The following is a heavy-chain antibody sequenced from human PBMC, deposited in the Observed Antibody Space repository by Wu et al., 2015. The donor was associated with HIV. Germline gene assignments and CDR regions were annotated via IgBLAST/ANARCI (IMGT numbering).Heavy chain of an antibody. CDR3: ARGDGYCSSTSCYGFYYYGMDV. J-gene: IGHJ6*02. CDR1: GYTFTRYY. CDR2: INPSGGST. Sequence: QVQLVQSGADVKKPGASVKVSCKASGYTFTRYYMHWLRQAPGQGLEWMGIINPSGGSTSYAQKFQGRITMTRDTSTSTVYMELSSLRSEDTAVYYCARGDGYCSSTSCYGFYYYGMDVVGPRDHGHRLL. V-gene: IGHV1-46*01. D-gene: IGHD2-2*01.